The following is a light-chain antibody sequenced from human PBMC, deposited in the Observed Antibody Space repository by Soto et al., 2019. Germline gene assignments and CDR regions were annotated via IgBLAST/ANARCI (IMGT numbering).Light chain of an antibody. Sequence: AIHLTQSPSSLSASVGERVIITCRASQAITSNLAWYYQKPGKAPELLIFDASTLESGVPSRFSGSGSGTHFTLTITSLQPEDFATYFCQQFDSLPFAFGGGTKVEI. CDR1: QAITSN. V-gene: IGKV1-13*02. CDR3: QQFDSLPFA. CDR2: DAS. J-gene: IGKJ4*01.